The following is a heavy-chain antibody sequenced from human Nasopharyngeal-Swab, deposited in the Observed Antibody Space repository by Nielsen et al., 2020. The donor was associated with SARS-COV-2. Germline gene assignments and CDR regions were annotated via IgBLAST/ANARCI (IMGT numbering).Heavy chain of an antibody. Sequence: ASVKVSCKVSGYTLTELSMHWVRQAPGKGLEWMGGFDPEDGETIYAQKFQGRVTMTEDTSTDTAYMGLSSLRSEDTAVYYCATGPGQLVLGWFDPWGQGTLVTVSS. V-gene: IGHV1-24*01. CDR1: GYTLTELS. CDR2: FDPEDGET. J-gene: IGHJ5*02. D-gene: IGHD6-13*01. CDR3: ATGPGQLVLGWFDP.